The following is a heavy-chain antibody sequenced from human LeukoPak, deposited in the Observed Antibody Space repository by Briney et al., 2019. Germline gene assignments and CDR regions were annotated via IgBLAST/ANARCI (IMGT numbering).Heavy chain of an antibody. CDR2: IGGSDGRT. Sequence: GGSLRLSCAASGFTFSTYAMSWVRQAPGKGLEWVSLIGGSDGRTRYADSVKGRFTISRDNARNSLYLEMNSLRAEDTALYYCARERTNCYVDCYDCWGQGTLVTVSS. J-gene: IGHJ4*02. CDR3: ARERTNCYVDCYDC. CDR1: GFTFSTYA. V-gene: IGHV3-23*01. D-gene: IGHD3-10*02.